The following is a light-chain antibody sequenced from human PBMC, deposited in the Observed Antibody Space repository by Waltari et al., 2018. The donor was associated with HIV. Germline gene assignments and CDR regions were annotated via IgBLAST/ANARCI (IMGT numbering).Light chain of an antibody. V-gene: IGKV1D-8*01. CDR3: QQYYAFPRT. CDR2: GAS. CDR1: QAIYNY. J-gene: IGKJ1*01. Sequence: VIWMTQSPALLSASTGDKVNITCRLSQAIYNYLAWYQQRPGKAPNSPISGASTLQSGVPSRISGSGSGTDFTLTISCLQPEDFAVYYCQQYYAFPRTFGHGTKVEVK.